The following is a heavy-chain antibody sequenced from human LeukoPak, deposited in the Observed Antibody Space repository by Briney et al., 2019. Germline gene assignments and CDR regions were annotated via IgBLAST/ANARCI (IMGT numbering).Heavy chain of an antibody. CDR3: ARDQGDGYPGGY. J-gene: IGHJ4*02. CDR2: ISYDGSNK. Sequence: PGGSLRLSCAASGFTFSSYAMHWVRQAPGKGLEWVAVISYDGSNKYYADSVKGRFTISRDNSKNTLYLQMNSLRAEDTAVYYCARDQGDGYPGGYRGQGTLVTVSS. D-gene: IGHD5-24*01. CDR1: GFTFSSYA. V-gene: IGHV3-30-3*01.